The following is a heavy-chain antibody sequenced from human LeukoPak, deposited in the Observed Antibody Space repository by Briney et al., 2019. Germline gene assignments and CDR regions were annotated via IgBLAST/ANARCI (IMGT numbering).Heavy chain of an antibody. CDR3: AREASSSCFDY. V-gene: IGHV4-59*01. J-gene: IGHJ4*02. CDR1: GGSISSYY. CDR2: IYYSWST. D-gene: IGHD6-13*01. Sequence: ASETLSLTCTVSGGSISSYYWSWIRQPPGKGMEWIGYIYYSWSTNYNPSLKSRVTISVDTSKNQFSLKLSSVTAADTAVYYCAREASSSCFDYWGQGTLVTVSS.